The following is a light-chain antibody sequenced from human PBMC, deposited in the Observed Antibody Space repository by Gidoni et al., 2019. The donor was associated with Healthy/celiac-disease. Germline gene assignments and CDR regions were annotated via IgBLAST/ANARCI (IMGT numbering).Light chain of an antibody. J-gene: IGKJ3*01. Sequence: EIVMTQSPATLSVSPGERATLSCRASQSVSSNLAWYQQKPGQAPRLLIYGASTRATGIPARFSCSWSGTEFTLTISSLQSEDFAVYYCQQYNNWPPFTFGPGTKVEIK. CDR2: GAS. V-gene: IGKV3-15*01. CDR1: QSVSSN. CDR3: QQYNNWPPFT.